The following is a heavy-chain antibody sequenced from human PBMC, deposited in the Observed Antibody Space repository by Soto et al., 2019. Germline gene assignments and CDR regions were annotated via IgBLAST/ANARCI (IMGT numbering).Heavy chain of an antibody. J-gene: IGHJ3*02. D-gene: IGHD3-3*01. CDR1: GFTFNSYA. CDR3: ARGSKRFLEWTDAFDI. V-gene: IGHV3-23*01. CDR2: ISGSGAGT. Sequence: EVQLLESGGGSVQPGGSLRLSCAASGFTFNSYAMTWVRQTPGKGLEWVSSISGSGAGTSYAASVKGRFTISRDNSKNTLYLQMNSLRAEDTAVYYCARGSKRFLEWTDAFDIWGQGTMVTVSS.